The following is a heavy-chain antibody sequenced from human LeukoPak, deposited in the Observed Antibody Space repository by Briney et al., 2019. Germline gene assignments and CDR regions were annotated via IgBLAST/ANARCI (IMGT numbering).Heavy chain of an antibody. CDR1: GFTFSSYW. J-gene: IGHJ3*02. D-gene: IGHD5-24*01. V-gene: IGHV3-7*01. CDR2: IKQDGSEK. CDR3: ARDRRWLQEDAFDI. Sequence: PGGSLRLSCAASGFTFSSYWMSWVRQAPGKGLEWVANIKQDGSEKYYVDSVKGRFTISRDNAKNSLYLQMNSLRAEDTAVYYCARDRRWLQEDAFDIWGQGTMVTVSS.